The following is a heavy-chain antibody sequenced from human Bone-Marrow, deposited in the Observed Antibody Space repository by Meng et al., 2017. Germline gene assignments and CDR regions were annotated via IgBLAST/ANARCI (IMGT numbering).Heavy chain of an antibody. D-gene: IGHD6-13*01. CDR2: IYTSEST. CDR3: ARTPQIAAAGLLVDY. Sequence: SETLSLTCTVSGASSSSYYWSWIRQPAGKGLEWIGRIYTSESTNYNPSLKRRVTMSVDTSKNQFSLKVSSVTAAATAVYSCARTPQIAAAGLLVDYWGQGTLVTVSS. CDR1: GASSSSYY. J-gene: IGHJ4*02. V-gene: IGHV4-4*07.